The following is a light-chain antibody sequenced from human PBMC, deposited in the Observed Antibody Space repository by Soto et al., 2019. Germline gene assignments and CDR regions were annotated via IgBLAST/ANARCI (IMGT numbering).Light chain of an antibody. J-gene: IGKJ5*01. CDR3: QQEGSSPPLT. Sequence: EIVLTQSPGTLSLSSWERATLSCRASHSVSSSYLAWYQQKPGQAPRLLIYCASSRATGIPDRLSGSGSGTDFTITSSRMEPEDVAVYYCQQEGSSPPLTFGQGTRVEIK. CDR2: CAS. CDR1: HSVSSSY. V-gene: IGKV3-20*01.